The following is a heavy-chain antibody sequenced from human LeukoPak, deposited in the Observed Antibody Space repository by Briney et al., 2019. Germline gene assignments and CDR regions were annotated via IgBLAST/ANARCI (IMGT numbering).Heavy chain of an antibody. CDR1: GGSFSGYY. CDR2: INHSGST. D-gene: IGHD6-13*01. V-gene: IGHV4-34*01. Sequence: SETLSLTCAVYGGSFSGYYWSWIRQPPGKGMEWIGEINHSGSTNYSPSLKSRVTISVDTSKNQFSLKLSSVTAADTAVYYCARGHGSSWYYYYYYMDVWGKGTTVTVSS. J-gene: IGHJ6*03. CDR3: ARGHGSSWYYYYYYMDV.